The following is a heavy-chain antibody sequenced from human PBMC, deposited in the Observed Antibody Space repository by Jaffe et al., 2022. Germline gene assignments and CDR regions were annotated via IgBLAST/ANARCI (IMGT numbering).Heavy chain of an antibody. Sequence: QVQLVQSGAEVKKPGASVKVSCKASGYTFTGYYMHWVRQAPGQGLEWMGRINPNSGGTNYAQKFQGRVTMTRDTSISTAYMELSRLRSDDTAVYYCAREGVRGYSGYDLSYFDYWGQGTLVTVSS. J-gene: IGHJ4*02. CDR2: INPNSGGT. D-gene: IGHD5-12*01. V-gene: IGHV1-2*06. CDR3: AREGVRGYSGYDLSYFDY. CDR1: GYTFTGYY.